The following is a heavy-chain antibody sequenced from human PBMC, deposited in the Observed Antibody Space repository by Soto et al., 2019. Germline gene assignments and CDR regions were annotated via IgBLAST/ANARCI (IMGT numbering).Heavy chain of an antibody. V-gene: IGHV3-11*01. CDR1: GFIFSDYY. J-gene: IGHJ4*02. CDR2: INTLSSAI. Sequence: QEHLMESGGGLVKPGGSLRLSCAGSGFIFSDYYITWIRRAPGKGLEWVSYINTLSSAIYYADSVKGRFTMSRDNAKNSVYLQMNSLRAEDTAVYYCARRLQWQLRPLDSWGRGTLVTVSS. D-gene: IGHD6-19*01. CDR3: ARRLQWQLRPLDS.